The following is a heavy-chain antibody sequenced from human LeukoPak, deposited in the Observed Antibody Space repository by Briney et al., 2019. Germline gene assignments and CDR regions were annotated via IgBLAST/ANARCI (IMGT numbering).Heavy chain of an antibody. Sequence: ASVKVSCKVSGYTLSKLSMHWVRQTPGKGLEWMGGFGPENGELIYAQKFQGRLTMTEDTSTDTAYMELSSLRSEDTAVYYCVPRLRYFDWTINNPWGQGTLVTVSS. D-gene: IGHD3-9*01. J-gene: IGHJ5*02. V-gene: IGHV1-24*01. CDR2: FGPENGEL. CDR3: VPRLRYFDWTINNP. CDR1: GYTLSKLS.